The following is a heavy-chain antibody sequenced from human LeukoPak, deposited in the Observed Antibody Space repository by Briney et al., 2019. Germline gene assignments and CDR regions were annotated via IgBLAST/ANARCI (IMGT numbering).Heavy chain of an antibody. J-gene: IGHJ4*02. V-gene: IGHV1-69*13. Sequence: ASVKVSCKASGGTFSSYAISWVRQAPGQGLEWMRGIIPIFGTANYAQKLQGRVTITADESTSTAYMELSSLRSEDTAVYYCARNLGHYDILTGYWTLDYWGQGTLVTVSS. CDR3: ARNLGHYDILTGYWTLDY. CDR1: GGTFSSYA. D-gene: IGHD3-9*01. CDR2: IIPIFGTA.